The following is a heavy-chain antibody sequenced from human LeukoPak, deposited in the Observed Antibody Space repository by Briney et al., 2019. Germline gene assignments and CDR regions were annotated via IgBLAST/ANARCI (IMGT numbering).Heavy chain of an antibody. D-gene: IGHD3-22*01. V-gene: IGHV3-53*01. CDR1: GFTVSSNS. J-gene: IGHJ4*02. Sequence: GGSLRLSCTVSGFTVSSNSMSWVRQAPGKGLEWVSFIYSGGNTHYSDSVKGRFTISRDNSKNTLYLQMNSLRAEDTAVYYCARRAGDYSHPYDYWGQGILVTVSS. CDR3: ARRAGDYSHPYDY. CDR2: IYSGGNT.